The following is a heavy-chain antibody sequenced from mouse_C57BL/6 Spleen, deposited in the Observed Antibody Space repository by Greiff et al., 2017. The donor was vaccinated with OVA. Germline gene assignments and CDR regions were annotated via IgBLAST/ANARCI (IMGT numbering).Heavy chain of an antibody. D-gene: IGHD3-2*02. Sequence: EVKLVESGGGLVKPGGSLKLSCAASGFTFSSYAMSWVRQTPEKRLEWVATISDGGSYTYYPDNVKGRFTISRDNAKNNLYLQMSHLKSEDTAMYYCARDRSPYSSGYEAYFDYWGQGTTLTVSS. CDR1: GFTFSSYA. CDR2: ISDGGSYT. CDR3: ARDRSPYSSGYEAYFDY. J-gene: IGHJ2*01. V-gene: IGHV5-4*01.